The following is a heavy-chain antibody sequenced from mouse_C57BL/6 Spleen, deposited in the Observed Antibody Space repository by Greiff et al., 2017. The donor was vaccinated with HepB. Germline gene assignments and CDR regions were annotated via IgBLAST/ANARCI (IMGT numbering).Heavy chain of an antibody. J-gene: IGHJ3*01. D-gene: IGHD1-1*01. CDR1: GYTFTSYG. CDR2: IYPRSGNT. Sequence: QVQLQQSGAELARPGASVKLSCKASGYTFTSYGISWVKQRTGQGLEWIGEIYPRSGNTYYNEKFKGKATLTADKSSSTAYMELRSLTSEDSAVYFCARDQYGSSRFAYWGQGTLVTVSA. CDR3: ARDQYGSSRFAY. V-gene: IGHV1-81*01.